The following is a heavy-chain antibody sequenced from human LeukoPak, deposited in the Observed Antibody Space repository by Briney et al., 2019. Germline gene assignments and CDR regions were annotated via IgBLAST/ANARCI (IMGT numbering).Heavy chain of an antibody. CDR1: GFTVSSNY. Sequence: GGSLRLSCAASGFTVSSNYMSWVRQAPGKGLEWVSVIYSGGSTYYADSVKGRFTISRDNSKNTLYLQMNSLRAEDTAAYYCARDVSSGWYYFDYWGQGTLVTVSS. CDR2: IYSGGST. J-gene: IGHJ4*02. CDR3: ARDVSSGWYYFDY. D-gene: IGHD6-19*01. V-gene: IGHV3-66*01.